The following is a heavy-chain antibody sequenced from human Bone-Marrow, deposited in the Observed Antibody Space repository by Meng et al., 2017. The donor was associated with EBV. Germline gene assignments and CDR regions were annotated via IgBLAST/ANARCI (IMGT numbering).Heavy chain of an antibody. J-gene: IGHJ4*02. V-gene: IGHV4-4*02. Sequence: VLRPAPGPGLVTPAGTLSLTWPVPGGSMSGSTWGAWVSQPPGQGLEWIGEISQNGGTNYSPSLKSRVTISVDKSKNQFSLDLNSVAAADTAVYYCARPGSMTQLDYWGQGTLVTVSS. CDR1: GGSMSGSTW. CDR2: ISQNGGT. D-gene: IGHD3-10*01. CDR3: ARPGSMTQLDY.